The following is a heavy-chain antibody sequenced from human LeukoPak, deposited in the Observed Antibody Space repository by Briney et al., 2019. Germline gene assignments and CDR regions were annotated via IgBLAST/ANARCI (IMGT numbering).Heavy chain of an antibody. CDR2: ISSSSSYI. CDR1: GFTFSSYS. Sequence: GGSLRLSCAASGFTFSSYSMNWVRQAPGEGLEWVSSISSSSSYIYYADSVKGRFTISRDNAKNSLYLQMNSLRAEDTAVYYCARVVGSTSCSDYWGQGTLVTVSS. J-gene: IGHJ4*02. V-gene: IGHV3-21*01. CDR3: ARVVGSTSCSDY. D-gene: IGHD2-2*01.